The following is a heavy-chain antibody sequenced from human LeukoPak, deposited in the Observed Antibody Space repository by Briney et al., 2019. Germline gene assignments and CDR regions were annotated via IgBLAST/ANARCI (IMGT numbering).Heavy chain of an antibody. CDR3: ASTSSMVYYYYMDV. D-gene: IGHD3-10*01. CDR1: GGSISSYY. V-gene: IGHV4-59*12. CDR2: IYYSGST. Sequence: SETLSLTCTVSGGSISSYYWSWIRQPPGKGLEWIGYIYYSGSTNYNPSLKSRVTISVDTSKNQFSLKLSSVTAADTAVYYCASTSSMVYYYYMDVWGKGTTVTVSS. J-gene: IGHJ6*03.